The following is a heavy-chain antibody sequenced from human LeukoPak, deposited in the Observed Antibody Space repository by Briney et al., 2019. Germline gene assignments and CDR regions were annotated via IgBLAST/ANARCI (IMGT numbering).Heavy chain of an antibody. J-gene: IGHJ4*02. CDR1: GGSISSYY. CDR2: IYTSGGT. Sequence: SETLSLTCTVSGGSISSYYWSWIRQPPGKGLEWIGYIYTSGGTNYNPSLKSRVTISIDTSKNQFSLKLTSVTAADTAVYYCARSLRSNLDFDYWGQETLVTVSS. CDR3: ARSLRSNLDFDY. V-gene: IGHV4-4*09.